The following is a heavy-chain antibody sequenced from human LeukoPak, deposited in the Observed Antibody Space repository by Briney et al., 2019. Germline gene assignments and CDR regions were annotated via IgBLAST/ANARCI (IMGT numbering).Heavy chain of an antibody. Sequence: GGSLRLSCAASGFTFSSYAMSWVRQAPGKGLEWVSVIYSGGTTYYADSVKGRFTISRDNSKNTLYLQMNSLRAEDTAVYYCARGLYGSGTYGGFDYWGQGTLVTVSS. V-gene: IGHV3-53*01. J-gene: IGHJ4*02. CDR3: ARGLYGSGTYGGFDY. D-gene: IGHD3-10*01. CDR2: IYSGGTT. CDR1: GFTFSSYA.